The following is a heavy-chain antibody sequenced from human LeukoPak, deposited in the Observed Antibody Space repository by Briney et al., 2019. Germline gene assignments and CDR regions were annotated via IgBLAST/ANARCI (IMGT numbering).Heavy chain of an antibody. CDR2: ISYDGSNK. Sequence: GGSLRLSCAASGFTFSSYAMHWVRQAPGKGLEWVAVISYDGSNKYYADSVKGRFTISRDNSKNTLYLQMNSLRAEDTAVYYCARGGQYSNYGWFDPWGQGTLVTVSS. J-gene: IGHJ5*02. D-gene: IGHD4-11*01. CDR1: GFTFSSYA. V-gene: IGHV3-30-3*01. CDR3: ARGGQYSNYGWFDP.